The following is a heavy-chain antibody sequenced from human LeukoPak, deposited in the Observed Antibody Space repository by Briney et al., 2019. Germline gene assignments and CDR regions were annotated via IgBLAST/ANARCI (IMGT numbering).Heavy chain of an antibody. J-gene: IGHJ5*02. V-gene: IGHV4-34*01. D-gene: IGHD2-15*01. CDR1: GGSFSGYY. CDR3: ARAFRVPGYCGGGSCRRWFDP. Sequence: SETLSLTCAVYGGSFSGYYWSWIRQPPGKGLEWIGEINHSGSTNYNPSLKSRVTISVDTSKNQFSLKLSSVTAADTAVYYCARAFRVPGYCGGGSCRRWFDPWGQGTLATVSS. CDR2: INHSGST.